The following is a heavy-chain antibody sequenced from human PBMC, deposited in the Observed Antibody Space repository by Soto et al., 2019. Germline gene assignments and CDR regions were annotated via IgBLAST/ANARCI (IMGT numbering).Heavy chain of an antibody. Sequence: ASVKVSFMASGYTFTSYHINWVRQATGQGLEWMGWMNPNGGNTGYAQKLQGRVTMTRNTSISTVYMELSSLRSEDTAVYYCATLGDCSSTSCYSRGVDYWGQGTLVTVSS. V-gene: IGHV1-8*01. CDR3: ATLGDCSSTSCYSRGVDY. CDR2: MNPNGGNT. D-gene: IGHD2-2*02. CDR1: GYTFTSYH. J-gene: IGHJ4*02.